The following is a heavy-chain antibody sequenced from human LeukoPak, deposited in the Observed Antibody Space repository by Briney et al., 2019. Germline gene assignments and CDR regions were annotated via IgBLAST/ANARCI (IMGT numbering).Heavy chain of an antibody. Sequence: GGSLTLSCAASGFTFSRYWMSWVRHAPGKGLEWVANIKEDGSEKYYVDSVKGRFTISRDNSKNMLYLQMNSLRAEDTAVYYCAKPYYYGSRSYMDYWGQGTLVTVSS. D-gene: IGHD3-10*01. J-gene: IGHJ4*02. CDR1: GFTFSRYW. CDR2: IKEDGSEK. CDR3: AKPYYYGSRSYMDY. V-gene: IGHV3-7*02.